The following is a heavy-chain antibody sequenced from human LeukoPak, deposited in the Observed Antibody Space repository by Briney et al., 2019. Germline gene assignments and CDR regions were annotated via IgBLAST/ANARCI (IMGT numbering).Heavy chain of an antibody. V-gene: IGHV1-69*13. Sequence: SVKVSCKASGGTFSSYAISWVRQAPGQGLEWMGGIIPIFGTANYAQKFQGRVTVTADESTSTAYMELSSLRSEDTAVYYCASEYGSGGYYTYYYYYMDVWGKGTTVTVSS. CDR1: GGTFSSYA. J-gene: IGHJ6*03. D-gene: IGHD3-10*01. CDR2: IIPIFGTA. CDR3: ASEYGSGGYYTYYYYYMDV.